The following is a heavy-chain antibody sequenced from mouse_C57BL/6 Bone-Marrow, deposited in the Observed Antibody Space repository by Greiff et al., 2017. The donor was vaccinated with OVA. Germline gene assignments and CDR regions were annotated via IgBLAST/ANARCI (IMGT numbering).Heavy chain of an antibody. Sequence: VQLQQSGPELVKPGASVKISCKASGYSFTGYYMNWVKQSPEKSLEWIGEINPSTGGTTYNQKFKAKATLTVDKSSSTAYMQLKSLTSEDSAVYYCARDTWVWYFDVWGTGTTVTVSS. CDR2: INPSTGGT. V-gene: IGHV1-42*01. CDR3: ARDTWVWYFDV. CDR1: GYSFTGYY. J-gene: IGHJ1*03.